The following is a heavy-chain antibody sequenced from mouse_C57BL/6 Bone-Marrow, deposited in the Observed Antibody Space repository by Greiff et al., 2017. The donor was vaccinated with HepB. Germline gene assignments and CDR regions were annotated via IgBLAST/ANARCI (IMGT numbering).Heavy chain of an antibody. V-gene: IGHV1-55*01. Sequence: QVQLQQPGAELVKPRASVKMSCKASGYTFTSYWITWVKQRPGQGLEWIGDIYPGSGSTNYNEKFKSKATLTVDTSSSTAYMQLSSLTSEDSAVYYCAREGYDYDSLYAMDYWGQGTSVTVSS. CDR2: IYPGSGST. CDR1: GYTFTSYW. CDR3: AREGYDYDSLYAMDY. J-gene: IGHJ4*01. D-gene: IGHD2-4*01.